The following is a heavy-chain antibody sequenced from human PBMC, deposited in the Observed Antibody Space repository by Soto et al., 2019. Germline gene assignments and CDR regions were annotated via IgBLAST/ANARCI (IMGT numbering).Heavy chain of an antibody. Sequence: GGSLRLSCAASGFTFFNYWMYWVRQAPGKGLVWVSRINGEGTIINYADSVKGRFTISRDNAKNTLYLQMNSLRVDDTAVYYCVRDSGGSYWGQGTPVTVSS. D-gene: IGHD2-15*01. CDR3: VRDSGGSY. J-gene: IGHJ4*02. V-gene: IGHV3-74*01. CDR2: INGEGTII. CDR1: GFTFFNYW.